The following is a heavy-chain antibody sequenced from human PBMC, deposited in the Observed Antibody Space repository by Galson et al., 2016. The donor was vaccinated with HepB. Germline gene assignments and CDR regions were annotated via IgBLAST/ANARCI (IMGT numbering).Heavy chain of an antibody. D-gene: IGHD1-14*01. CDR1: GFTFNGYA. Sequence: SLRLPCAGSGFTFNGYAMNWVRQAPGKGLEWISLISDNGHATYYADPVRGRFSIARDNSKNTLYLQMNSLRADDTAVYYCAKCPPGTRGSLDSWGQGTLVTVSS. CDR2: ISDNGHAT. V-gene: IGHV3-23*01. J-gene: IGHJ4*02. CDR3: AKCPPGTRGSLDS.